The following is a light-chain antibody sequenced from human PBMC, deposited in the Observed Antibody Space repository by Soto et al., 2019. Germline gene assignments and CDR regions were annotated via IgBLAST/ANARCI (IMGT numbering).Light chain of an antibody. V-gene: IGLV1-51*01. J-gene: IGLJ2*01. CDR1: SSNIGNNY. CDR2: DNN. CDR3: GTWDSSLSVL. Sequence: QSALTQPPSVSAAPGQKVTISCSGSSSNIGNNYVSWYQQLPGTAPKLLIYDNNKRPSGIPDRFSGSKSGTSATLGITGLQTGDEADYYCGTWDSSLSVLIGGGTKLTVL.